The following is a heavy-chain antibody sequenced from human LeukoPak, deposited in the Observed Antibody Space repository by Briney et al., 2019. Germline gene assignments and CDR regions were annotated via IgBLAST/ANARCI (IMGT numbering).Heavy chain of an antibody. CDR1: GFTVSSNY. CDR3: ARGVSAALDD. D-gene: IGHD2-15*01. J-gene: IGHJ4*02. V-gene: IGHV3-53*01. Sequence: GGPLRLSCAASGFTVSSNYMNWVRQAPGKGLEWVSVFYSGGSTYYSDSVEGRFTISRDNSKNTLYLQMNSLRAEDTAVYYCARGVSAALDDWGQGTLVTVSS. CDR2: FYSGGST.